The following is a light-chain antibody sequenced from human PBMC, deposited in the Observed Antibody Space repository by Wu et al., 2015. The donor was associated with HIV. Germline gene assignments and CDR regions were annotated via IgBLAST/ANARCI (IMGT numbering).Light chain of an antibody. V-gene: IGKV3-11*01. CDR3: QQLSNWPRYS. CDR1: QSVSSY. Sequence: EIVLTQSPATLSLSPGERATLSCRASQSVSSYLAWYQQKPGQAPRLLIYDASNRATGIPARFQWQWVWDRTSTLTINSLEPEDFAVYYCQQLSNWPRYSFGQGYQAGD. CDR2: DAS. J-gene: IGKJ2*03.